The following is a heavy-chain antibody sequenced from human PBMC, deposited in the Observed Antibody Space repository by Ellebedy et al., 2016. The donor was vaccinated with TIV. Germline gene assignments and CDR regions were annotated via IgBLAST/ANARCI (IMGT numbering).Heavy chain of an antibody. D-gene: IGHD1-26*01. J-gene: IGHJ6*02. Sequence: GGSLRLXXAASGFTFSSYAMHWVRQAPGKGLEWVAVISYDGSNKYYADSVKGRFTISRDNSKNTLYLQMNSLRAEDTAVYYCARDGEWELLSLYYYYYGMDVWGQGTTVTVSS. V-gene: IGHV3-30-3*01. CDR1: GFTFSSYA. CDR2: ISYDGSNK. CDR3: ARDGEWELLSLYYYYYGMDV.